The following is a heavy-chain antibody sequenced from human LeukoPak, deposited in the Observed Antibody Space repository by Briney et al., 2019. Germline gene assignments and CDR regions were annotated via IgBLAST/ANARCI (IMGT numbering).Heavy chain of an antibody. CDR3: AWDLTYYDFWSGTTFDY. V-gene: IGHV3-11*04. D-gene: IGHD3-3*01. J-gene: IGHJ4*02. CDR1: GFTFSDYY. CDR2: ISSSGSTI. Sequence: KPGGSLRLSCAASGFTFSDYYMSWIRQAPGKGLEWVSYISSSGSTIYYADSVKGRFTISRDNAKNSLYLQMNSLRAEDTAVYYCAWDLTYYDFWSGTTFDYWGQGTLVTVSS.